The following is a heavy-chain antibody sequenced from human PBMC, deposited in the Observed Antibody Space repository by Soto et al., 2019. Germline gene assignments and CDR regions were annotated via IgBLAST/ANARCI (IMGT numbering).Heavy chain of an antibody. J-gene: IGHJ6*02. D-gene: IGHD5-18*01. CDR2: ISAYNGNT. CDR1: GYTFTSYG. Sequence: ASVKVSCKASGYTFTSYGISWVRQAPGQGLEWMGWISAYNGNTNYAQKLQGRVTMTRDTSTSTDYMELSSLRSEDTAVYYCARDGDVDTAMASYYYYGMDVWGQGTTVTVSS. CDR3: ARDGDVDTAMASYYYYGMDV. V-gene: IGHV1-18*04.